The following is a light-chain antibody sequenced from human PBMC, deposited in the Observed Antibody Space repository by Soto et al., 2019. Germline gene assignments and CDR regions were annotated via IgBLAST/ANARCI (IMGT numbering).Light chain of an antibody. CDR1: QSVSSY. CDR3: QQRSNRPET. CDR2: DAS. Sequence: EIVLTQSPATLSLSPGERATLSCRASQSVSSYLAWYQQKPGQAPRLLIYDASNRATGIPARFSGSGSGTDFTLTISSLEPEDVAVYYCQQRSNRPETFGQGTKVEIK. J-gene: IGKJ1*01. V-gene: IGKV3-11*01.